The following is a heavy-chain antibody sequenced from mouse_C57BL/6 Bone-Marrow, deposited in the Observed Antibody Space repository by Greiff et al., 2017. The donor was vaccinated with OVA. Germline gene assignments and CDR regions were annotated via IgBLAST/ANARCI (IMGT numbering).Heavy chain of an antibody. CDR3: ARRGSTMITTGYYYAMDY. V-gene: IGHV1-55*01. J-gene: IGHJ4*01. D-gene: IGHD2-4*01. CDR1: GYTFTSYW. CDR2: IYPGSGST. Sequence: VQLQQPGAEHVKPGASVKMSCKASGYTFTSYWITWVKQRPGQGLEWIGDIYPGSGSTNYNEKFKSKATLTVDTSSSTAYMQLSSLTSEDSAVYYCARRGSTMITTGYYYAMDYWGQGTSVTVSS.